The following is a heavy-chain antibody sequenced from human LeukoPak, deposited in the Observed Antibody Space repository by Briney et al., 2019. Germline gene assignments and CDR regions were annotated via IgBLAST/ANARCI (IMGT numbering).Heavy chain of an antibody. CDR1: GFTFSSYS. CDR3: ARAPHYFTNGVCYSSPFDY. J-gene: IGHJ4*02. Sequence: GGSLRLSCAASGFTFSSYSMNWVRQAPGKGLEWVSSISSSSSYIYYADSVKGRFTISRDNAKNSLYLQMNSLRAEDTAVYYCARAPHYFTNGVCYSSPFDYWGQGTLVTVSS. CDR2: ISSSSSYI. V-gene: IGHV3-21*01. D-gene: IGHD2-8*01.